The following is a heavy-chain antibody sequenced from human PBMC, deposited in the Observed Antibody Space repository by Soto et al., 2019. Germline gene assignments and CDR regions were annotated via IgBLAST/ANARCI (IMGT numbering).Heavy chain of an antibody. D-gene: IGHD3-9*01. J-gene: IGHJ4*02. CDR2: ISAYNGNT. CDR1: GYTFTSYG. V-gene: IGHV1-18*01. CDR3: ARDLYDILTGYLGY. Sequence: GASVKVSCKASGYTFTSYGISWVRQAPGQGLEWMGWISAYNGNTNYAQKFQGRVTMTTDTSTSTAYMELRSLRSDDTAVYYCARDLYDILTGYLGYWGQGTLVTVSS.